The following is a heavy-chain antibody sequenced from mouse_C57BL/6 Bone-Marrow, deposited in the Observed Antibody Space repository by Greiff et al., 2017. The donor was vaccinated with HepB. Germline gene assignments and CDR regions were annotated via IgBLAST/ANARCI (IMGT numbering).Heavy chain of an antibody. J-gene: IGHJ3*01. CDR1: GFTFSSYG. CDR3: ARPLYDGYEGFAY. CDR2: ISSGGSYT. V-gene: IGHV5-6*01. D-gene: IGHD2-3*01. Sequence: EVQLQQSGGDLVKPGGSLKLSCAASGFTFSSYGMSWVRQTPDKRLEWVATISSGGSYTYYPDSVKGRFTISRDNAKNTLYLQMSSLKSEDTAMYYCARPLYDGYEGFAYWGQGTLVTVSA.